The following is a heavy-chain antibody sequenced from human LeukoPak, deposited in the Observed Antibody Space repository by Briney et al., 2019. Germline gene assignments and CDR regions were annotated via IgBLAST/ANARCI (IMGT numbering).Heavy chain of an antibody. Sequence: GGSVRLSCAASGFTFSNYWMHWVRQAPGKGLVWVSRINRDGRSTNYADSVKGRFTISRDNAKNTVFLQMNSLRAEDTAVYYCALPLRDGDFYFDYWGQGALVTVSS. CDR1: GFTFSNYW. CDR3: ALPLRDGDFYFDY. CDR2: INRDGRST. J-gene: IGHJ4*02. D-gene: IGHD4-17*01. V-gene: IGHV3-74*01.